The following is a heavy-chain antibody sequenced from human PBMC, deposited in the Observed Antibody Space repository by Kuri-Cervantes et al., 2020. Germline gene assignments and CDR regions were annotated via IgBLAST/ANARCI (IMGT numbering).Heavy chain of an antibody. Sequence: GGSLRLSCAASGFTFSSYAMHWVRQAPGKGLEWVAVISYDGSNKYYADSVKGRFTISRDNSKNTLYLQMNSLRAEDTAVYYCARAGVATITSYYYYYGMDVWGQGTTVTVSS. V-gene: IGHV3-30-3*01. CDR3: ARAGVATITSYYYYYGMDV. CDR2: ISYDGSNK. D-gene: IGHD5-12*01. CDR1: GFTFSSYA. J-gene: IGHJ6*02.